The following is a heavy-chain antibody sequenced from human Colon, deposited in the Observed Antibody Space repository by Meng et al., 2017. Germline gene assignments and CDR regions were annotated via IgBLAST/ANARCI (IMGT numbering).Heavy chain of an antibody. V-gene: IGHV3-9*01. Sequence: LSLTCAAAGFDFTHYAMHLVRQAPGKGPEWVAGITWKSGSIGYADSVKGRFIISRDNAKNSLYLQMNSLRAEDTALYYFAKDSCSGETCLLRNTWFDSWGQGTLVTVSS. J-gene: IGHJ5*01. D-gene: IGHD2-15*01. CDR1: GFDFTHYA. CDR2: ITWKSGSI. CDR3: AKDSCSGETCLLRNTWFDS.